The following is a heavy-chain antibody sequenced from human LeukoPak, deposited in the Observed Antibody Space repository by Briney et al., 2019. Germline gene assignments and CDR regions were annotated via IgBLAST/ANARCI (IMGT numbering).Heavy chain of an antibody. V-gene: IGHV3-30*02. CDR2: IRYDGSNK. CDR1: GFTFSSYG. J-gene: IGHJ4*02. CDR3: AKDMADSSGYSFDY. D-gene: IGHD3-22*01. Sequence: GGSLRLSCAASGFTFSSYGMHWVRQAPGKRLEWVAFIRYDGSNKYYADSVKGRFTISRDNSKNTLYLQMNSLRAEDTAVYYCAKDMADSSGYSFDYWGQGTLVTVSS.